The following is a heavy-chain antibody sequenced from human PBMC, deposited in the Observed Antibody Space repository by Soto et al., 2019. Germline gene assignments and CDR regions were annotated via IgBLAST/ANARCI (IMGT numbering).Heavy chain of an antibody. D-gene: IGHD3-22*01. CDR3: ARAGDSSGYSDY. CDR1: GGSFSGYY. J-gene: IGHJ4*01. Sequence: QVQLQQWGAGLLKPSETLSLTCAVYGGSFSGYYWIWIRQPPGKGLEWIGEINHRGITNYNPSLKSRVTISVDTSKNQFSRKLSSVTAADTAVYYCARAGDSSGYSDYWGNGILVTVSS. CDR2: INHRGIT. V-gene: IGHV4-34*01.